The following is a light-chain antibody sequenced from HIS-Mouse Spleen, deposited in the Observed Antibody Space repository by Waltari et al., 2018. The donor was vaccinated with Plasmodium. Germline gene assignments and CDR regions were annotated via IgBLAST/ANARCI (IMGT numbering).Light chain of an antibody. J-gene: IGLJ3*02. Sequence: SYELTQSPSVSVSPGQTARITCSGDALPKKYAYWYQQKSGQAPVQVIYEDSKRPSGIPGRCYGSSSGTMATLTISGAQVEDEADYYCYSTDSSGNHRVFGGGTKLTVL. CDR1: ALPKKY. V-gene: IGLV3-10*01. CDR2: EDS. CDR3: YSTDSSGNHRV.